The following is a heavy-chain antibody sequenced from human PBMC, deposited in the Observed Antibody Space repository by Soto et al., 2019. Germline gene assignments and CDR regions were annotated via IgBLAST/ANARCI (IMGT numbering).Heavy chain of an antibody. J-gene: IGHJ4*02. CDR3: AGGTGWITDC. Sequence: GGSLRLSCAASGFTFSNYWTNWVRQAPGKGLEWVANINQDGSQKYYVDSVKGRFTISRDNAKKSLDLQMNRLTDEDTAVYYCAGGTGWITDCWSQGTVVTVSS. CDR2: INQDGSQK. V-gene: IGHV3-7*04. CDR1: GFTFSNYW. D-gene: IGHD6-19*01.